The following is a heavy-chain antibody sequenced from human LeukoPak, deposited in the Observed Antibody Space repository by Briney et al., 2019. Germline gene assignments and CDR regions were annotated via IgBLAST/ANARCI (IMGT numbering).Heavy chain of an antibody. J-gene: IGHJ4*02. CDR3: AREWAVAGTIDY. CDR1: GASINSHY. CDR2: IYISGST. D-gene: IGHD6-19*01. Sequence: SETLSLTCSVSGASINSHYWTWIRQPAGKGLEWIGRIYISGSTNYSPSLKSRVTMSVDTSKNQFSLNLISVTAADTAVYYCAREWAVAGTIDYWGQGTLVTVSS. V-gene: IGHV4-4*07.